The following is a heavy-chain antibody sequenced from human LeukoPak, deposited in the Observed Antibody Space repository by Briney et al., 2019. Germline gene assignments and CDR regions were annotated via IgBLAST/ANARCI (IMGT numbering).Heavy chain of an antibody. D-gene: IGHD3-22*01. J-gene: IGHJ4*02. CDR2: IYSGGST. V-gene: IGHV3-53*01. Sequence: GGSLRLSCAASGFTFSSYAMSWVSQAPGKGLEWVSVIYSGGSTYYADSVKGRFTISRDNSKNTLYLQMNTLRAEDTAVYYCARAYDSSGYSVYWGQGTLVTVSS. CDR1: GFTFSSYA. CDR3: ARAYDSSGYSVY.